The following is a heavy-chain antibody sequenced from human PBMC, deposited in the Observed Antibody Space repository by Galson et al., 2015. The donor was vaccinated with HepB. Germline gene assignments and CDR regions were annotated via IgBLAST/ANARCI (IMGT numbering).Heavy chain of an antibody. J-gene: IGHJ4*02. CDR2: IYPGDSDT. V-gene: IGHV5-51*01. CDR1: GYSFTGYW. D-gene: IGHD1-26*01. CDR3: ARQYSSPGATIDY. Sequence: QSGAEVKQPGESLKISCQVSGYSFTGYWIAWVRQMPGKGLEWMGIIYPGDSDTTYSPSFQGQVTMSADKSINTAYLQWSSLKASDTAMYYCARQYSSPGATIDYWGQGSLVTVSS.